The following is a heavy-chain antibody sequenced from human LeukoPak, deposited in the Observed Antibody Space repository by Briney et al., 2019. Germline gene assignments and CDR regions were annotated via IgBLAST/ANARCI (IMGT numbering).Heavy chain of an antibody. CDR2: MFHSGST. J-gene: IGHJ4*02. V-gene: IGHV4-38-2*02. Sequence: SETLSLTCTVSGYSISRGYFWGWIRQSPGKGLEWIASMFHSGSTYYNPSLKSRVTMSVDTSKNQFSLRLSSVTAADTAVYYCARVEMATIDFDYWGQGTLVTVSS. CDR1: GYSISRGYF. D-gene: IGHD5-24*01. CDR3: ARVEMATIDFDY.